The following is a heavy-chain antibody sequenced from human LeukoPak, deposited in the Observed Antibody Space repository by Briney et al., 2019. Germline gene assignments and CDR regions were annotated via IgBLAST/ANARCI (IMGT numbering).Heavy chain of an antibody. CDR3: ARDLFGYSSGWNNAFDI. CDR2: IYYSGST. Sequence: SESLSLTCTIDGHSISSSCCGWIRRPPASGLDWHEYIYYSGSTNYNPSLKSRVIISVDTSKNQISLKLSSVTAADTAVYYCARDLFGYSSGWNNAFDIWGQGTMVTVSS. CDR1: GHSISSSC. D-gene: IGHD6-19*01. J-gene: IGHJ3*02. V-gene: IGHV4-59*01.